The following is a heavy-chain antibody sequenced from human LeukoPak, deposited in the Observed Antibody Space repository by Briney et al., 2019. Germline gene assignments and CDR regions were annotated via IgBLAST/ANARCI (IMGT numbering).Heavy chain of an antibody. CDR2: IYYSGST. Sequence: PLETLSLTPTLSGGSISGDQWSSVPHPPGHGLECMGDIYYSGSTKYNPSLKSRVTISVDTSKHQCSLKVNSVTAAATAVYTFTRDLSSGFDYWGQGTMVTVSS. V-gene: IGHV4-59*12. D-gene: IGHD6-19*01. CDR1: GGSISGDQ. J-gene: IGHJ4*02. CDR3: TRDLSSGFDY.